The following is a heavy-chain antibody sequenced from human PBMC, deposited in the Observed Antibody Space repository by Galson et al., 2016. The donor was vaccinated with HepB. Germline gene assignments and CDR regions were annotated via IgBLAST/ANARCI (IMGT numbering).Heavy chain of an antibody. J-gene: IGHJ6*02. D-gene: IGHD3-3*01. CDR2: ISYDGTKK. Sequence: SLRLSCAASGFTVFNNYMTWVRQAPGKGLEWVGLISYDGTKKYFADSVKGRFTISRDNSKNTLYLQMGRLRSEDTAVYYCARGDGHYDFSGPNYYGMDVWGQGTTVTVSS. V-gene: IGHV3-30*03. CDR3: ARGDGHYDFSGPNYYGMDV. CDR1: GFTVFNNY.